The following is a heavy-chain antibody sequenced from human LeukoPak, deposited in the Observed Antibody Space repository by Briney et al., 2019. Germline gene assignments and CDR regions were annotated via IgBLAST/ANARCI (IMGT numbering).Heavy chain of an antibody. CDR2: ISYDGSNK. CDR3: ARDKHVDTAMGYIDY. J-gene: IGHJ4*02. Sequence: GGSLRLPCAASGFTFSSYAMHWVRQAPGKGLEWVAVISYDGSNKYYADSVKGRFTISRDNSKNTLYLQTNSLRAEDTAVYYCARDKHVDTAMGYIDYWGQGTLVTVSS. V-gene: IGHV3-30-3*01. D-gene: IGHD5-18*01. CDR1: GFTFSSYA.